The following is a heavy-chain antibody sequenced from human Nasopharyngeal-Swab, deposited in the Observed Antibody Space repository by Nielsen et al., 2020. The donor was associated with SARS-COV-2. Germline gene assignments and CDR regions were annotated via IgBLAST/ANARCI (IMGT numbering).Heavy chain of an antibody. J-gene: IGHJ6*02. CDR1: GFTFSSYG. D-gene: IGHD2-15*01. Sequence: GEYLKISCAASGFTFSSYGMHWVRQAPGKGLEWVAVIQYDGSNKYYADSVKGRFTISRDNSKNPLYLQMNSLRAEDTAVYYCARDVVVVEGLYIYYYGMDVWGQGTTVTVSS. V-gene: IGHV3-33*08. CDR3: ARDVVVVEGLYIYYYGMDV. CDR2: IQYDGSNK.